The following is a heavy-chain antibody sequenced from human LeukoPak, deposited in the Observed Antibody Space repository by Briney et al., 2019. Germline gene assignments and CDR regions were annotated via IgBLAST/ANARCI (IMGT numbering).Heavy chain of an antibody. Sequence: PGGSLRLSCAASGFTFSSYGIHWVRQAPGKGLEWVAFIQYDGNNEYYADSVKGRFTISRDNSKNTLYLQVNSLRAEDTAVYYCAKEPRAGTRVGYYMDVWGKGTTVTISS. D-gene: IGHD6-13*01. J-gene: IGHJ6*03. CDR3: AKEPRAGTRVGYYMDV. V-gene: IGHV3-30*02. CDR2: IQYDGNNE. CDR1: GFTFSSYG.